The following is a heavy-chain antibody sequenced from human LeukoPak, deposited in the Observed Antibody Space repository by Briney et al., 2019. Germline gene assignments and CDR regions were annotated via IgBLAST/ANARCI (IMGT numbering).Heavy chain of an antibody. D-gene: IGHD1-20*01. V-gene: IGHV3-53*01. CDR2: MYSFGNT. CDR3: ARGKPVIGTPDYYSYGMDV. Sequence: PGGSLRLSCAVSEFTVSSTYMSWVRQAPGKGLEWVSLMYSFGNTYYADSVKGRFTISRDNSKNTLYLQMNSLRAEDTALYYCARGKPVIGTPDYYSYGMDVWGQGTMVTVSS. J-gene: IGHJ6*02. CDR1: EFTVSSTY.